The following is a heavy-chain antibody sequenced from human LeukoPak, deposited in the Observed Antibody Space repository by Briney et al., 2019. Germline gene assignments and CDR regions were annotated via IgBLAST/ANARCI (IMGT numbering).Heavy chain of an antibody. CDR1: GGSFSGYY. Sequence: PSETLSLTCAVYGGSFSGYYWSWIRQPPGKGLEWIGYRHYSGSTNYNPSLKSRVTISVDTSKNQFSLKLSSVTAADTAVYYCARHPGIAAAFDYWGQGTLVTVSS. CDR3: ARHPGIAAAFDY. CDR2: RHYSGST. D-gene: IGHD6-13*01. V-gene: IGHV4-59*08. J-gene: IGHJ4*02.